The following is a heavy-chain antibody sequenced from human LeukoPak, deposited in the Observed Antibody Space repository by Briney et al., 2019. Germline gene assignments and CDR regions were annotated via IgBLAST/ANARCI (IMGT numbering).Heavy chain of an antibody. CDR1: GDSVSRSDSY. CDR3: ARRRYYDGSGYLE. D-gene: IGHD3-22*01. Sequence: PSETLSLTRSVSGDSVSRSDSYWDWIRQPPGKGLEWIGTIYYSGRTYYSTALKSRVTMSVDPSNNQLSLNLRSVTAADTAVYYCARRRYYDGSGYLEWGQGTLLSVSS. CDR2: IYYSGRT. V-gene: IGHV4-39*01. J-gene: IGHJ1*01.